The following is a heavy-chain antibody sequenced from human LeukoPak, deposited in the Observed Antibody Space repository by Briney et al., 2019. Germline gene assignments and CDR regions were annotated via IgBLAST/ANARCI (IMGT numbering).Heavy chain of an antibody. D-gene: IGHD4-11*01. CDR1: GFTFSSFG. CDR2: IPYDGSNK. CDR3: AKDVGVRTTVGYFDH. Sequence: GGSLRLSCAASGFTFSSFGMHWVRQAPGKGLEWVAFIPYDGSNKYYADSVKGRFTISRDNSKNTLYLQMNSLRAEDTAVYYCAKDVGVRTTVGYFDHWGQGTLVTVPS. V-gene: IGHV3-30*02. J-gene: IGHJ4*02.